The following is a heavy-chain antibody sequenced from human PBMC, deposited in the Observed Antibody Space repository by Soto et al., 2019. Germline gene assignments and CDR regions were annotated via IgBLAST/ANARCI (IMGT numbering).Heavy chain of an antibody. Sequence: PGGSLRLSCAASGFTFSTYAMSWVRQAPGKGLEWVSTISGSGDSAYYADSVKGRFTISRDNSKDTLYLQMNSLRAEDTAVYYCAKRGEGYCSRTSCLYYFDYWGRGTLVTVSS. CDR2: ISGSGDSA. J-gene: IGHJ4*02. CDR3: AKRGEGYCSRTSCLYYFDY. D-gene: IGHD2-2*01. V-gene: IGHV3-23*01. CDR1: GFTFSTYA.